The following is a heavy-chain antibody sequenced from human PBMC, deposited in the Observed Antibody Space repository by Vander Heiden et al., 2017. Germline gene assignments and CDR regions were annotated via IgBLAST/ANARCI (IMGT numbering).Heavy chain of an antibody. V-gene: IGHV3-74*01. J-gene: IGHJ4*02. CDR3: ATLPLSTVVDH. CDR1: GFTFSNFW. CDR2: IYSDGSRT. Sequence: EVQLVESGGDLVQAGESMRLSGAASGFTFSNFWMHWVRQAPGKGLVWVARIYSDGSRTNYADSVKGRFTISRDNVKNTLYLQMNSLRAEDTAVYYCATLPLSTVVDHWGQGTLVTVSS.